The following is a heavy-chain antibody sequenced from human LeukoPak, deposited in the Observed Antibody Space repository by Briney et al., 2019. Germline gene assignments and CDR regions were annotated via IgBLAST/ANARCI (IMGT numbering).Heavy chain of an antibody. D-gene: IGHD2/OR15-2a*01. CDR3: ARLFSVFRVDY. CDR1: GYTFTGYY. CDR2: INPNSGGT. Sequence: ASVKVSCKASGYTFTGYYMHWARQAPGQGLEWMGRINPNSGGTNYAQKFQGRVTMTRDTSISTAYMELSRLRSDDTAVYYCARLFSVFRVDYWGQGTLVTVSS. J-gene: IGHJ4*02. V-gene: IGHV1-2*06.